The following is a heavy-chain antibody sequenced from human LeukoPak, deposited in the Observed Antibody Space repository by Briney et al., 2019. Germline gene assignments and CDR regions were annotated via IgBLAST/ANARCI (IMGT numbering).Heavy chain of an antibody. CDR3: AGRDANVNIVPTLFPFDY. Sequence: GGSRRLSCAASGFTVSSSYMSWVRQAPGKGLEWVSVIYIVGSTYYADSVKGRFTISRDNSKNTLYLQMNSLRAEDTAVYYCAGRDANVNIVPTLFPFDYWGQGTLVTVSS. J-gene: IGHJ4*02. V-gene: IGHV3-53*01. CDR2: IYIVGST. CDR1: GFTVSSSY. D-gene: IGHD5-12*01.